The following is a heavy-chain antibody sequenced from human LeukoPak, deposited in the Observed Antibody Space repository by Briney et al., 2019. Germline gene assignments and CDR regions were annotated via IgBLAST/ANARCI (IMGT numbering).Heavy chain of an antibody. CDR1: GVSFSGYY. CDR2: INHSGST. J-gene: IGHJ4*02. Sequence: PSETLSLTCVVYGVSFSGYYWSWIRQPPGKGLEWIGEINHSGSTNYNPSRKSRVTISVDTSKNQFSLKLRSVTAADTAVYYCARTRWLQSLFDYWGQGTLVTVSS. V-gene: IGHV4-34*01. CDR3: ARTRWLQSLFDY. D-gene: IGHD5-24*01.